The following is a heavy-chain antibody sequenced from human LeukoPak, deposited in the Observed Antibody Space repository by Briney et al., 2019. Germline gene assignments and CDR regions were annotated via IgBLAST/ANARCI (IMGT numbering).Heavy chain of an antibody. Sequence: GGSLRLSCAASGFTFSSYAMSWVRQAPGKGLEWVSAISGSGGSTYYADSVKGRFTISRDNSKNTLYLQMNSLRAEDTAVYYGAKDMAARPVLRPVDYWGQGTLVTVSS. D-gene: IGHD6-6*01. CDR2: ISGSGGST. V-gene: IGHV3-23*01. CDR1: GFTFSSYA. J-gene: IGHJ4*02. CDR3: AKDMAARPVLRPVDY.